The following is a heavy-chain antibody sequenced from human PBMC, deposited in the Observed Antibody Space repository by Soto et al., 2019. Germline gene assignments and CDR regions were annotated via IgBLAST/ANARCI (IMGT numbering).Heavy chain of an antibody. V-gene: IGHV1-46*04. D-gene: IGHD3-3*01. Sequence: ASVKVSCKASGYTFTSYYMHGVRQAPGQGVEWMGIINPSGGSTSYAQKLQGRVTMNRDTSTSTVNMELSSLRTEDTAVYYCARDAYSRVVPSLNWFDPWGQGTPVTVSS. J-gene: IGHJ5*01. CDR3: ARDAYSRVVPSLNWFDP. CDR1: GYTFTSYY. CDR2: INPSGGST.